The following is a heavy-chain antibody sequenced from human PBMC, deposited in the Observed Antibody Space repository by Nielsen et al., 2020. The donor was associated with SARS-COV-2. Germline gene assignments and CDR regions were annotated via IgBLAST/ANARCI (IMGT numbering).Heavy chain of an antibody. J-gene: IGHJ6*03. CDR2: ISPSNGNT. D-gene: IGHD2-2*01. CDR3: AREGSGVVPGPLGLGMWYYYYYIDV. V-gene: IGHV1-18*04. Sequence: ASVKVSCKASDYTFINYNINWVRQAPGQGLEWMGWISPSNGNTNYAQIFQDRVTMTADTSSRTAYMELRSLRSDDTAVYYCAREGSGVVPGPLGLGMWYYYYYIDVWGKGTTVTVSS. CDR1: DYTFINYN.